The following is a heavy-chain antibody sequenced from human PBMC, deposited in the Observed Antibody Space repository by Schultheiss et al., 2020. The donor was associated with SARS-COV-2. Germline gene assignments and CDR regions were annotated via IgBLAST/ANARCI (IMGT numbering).Heavy chain of an antibody. CDR3: AREMATILLAFDI. V-gene: IGHV3-30*03. D-gene: IGHD5-24*01. CDR1: GFTFRNYW. J-gene: IGHJ3*02. CDR2: ISYDGSNK. Sequence: GGSLRLSCAASGFTFRNYWMHWVRQIPGKGLVWVAVISYDGSNKYYADSVKGRFTISRDNAKNSTYLQMDSLRVEDTAVYYCAREMATILLAFDIWGQGTMVTVSS.